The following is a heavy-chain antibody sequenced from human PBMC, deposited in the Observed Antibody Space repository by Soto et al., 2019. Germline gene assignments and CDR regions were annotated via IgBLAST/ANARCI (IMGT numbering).Heavy chain of an antibody. D-gene: IGHD1-7*01. CDR3: ARDSRITGTIYYYYGMDV. J-gene: IGHJ6*02. CDR1: GGTFSSYA. CDR2: IIPIFGTA. Sequence: QVQLVQSGAEVQKPGSSVKVSCKASGGTFSSYAISWVRQAPGQGLEWMGGIIPIFGTANYAQKFQGRVTITADESTSTAYMELSSLRSEDTAVYYCARDSRITGTIYYYYGMDVWGQGTTVTVSS. V-gene: IGHV1-69*01.